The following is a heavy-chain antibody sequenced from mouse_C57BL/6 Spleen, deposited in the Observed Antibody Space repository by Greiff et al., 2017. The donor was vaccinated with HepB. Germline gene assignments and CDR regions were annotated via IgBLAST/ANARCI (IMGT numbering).Heavy chain of an antibody. CDR3: ARVYNDYDVEFAY. CDR2: ISSGSSTL. CDR1: GFTFSDYG. D-gene: IGHD2-4*01. V-gene: IGHV5-17*01. J-gene: IGHJ3*01. Sequence: EVQLVESGGGLVKPGGSLKLSCAASGFTFSDYGLHWVRQAPEKGLEWVAYISSGSSTLYYADTVKGRITISRDNAKNTLFLQMTSLRSEDTAMYYCARVYNDYDVEFAYWGRGTLVTVSA.